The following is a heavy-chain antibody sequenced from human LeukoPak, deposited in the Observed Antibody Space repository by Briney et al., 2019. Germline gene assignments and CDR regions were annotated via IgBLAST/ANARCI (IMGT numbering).Heavy chain of an antibody. CDR1: GSTFSRYS. CDR3: AREFDGSASGAGY. Sequence: RPGGSLRLSCAASGSTFSRYSMNWVRQAPGKGLEWVSCMSSSSGLIYYGDSVKGRFTVSRDNAKRSLYLQMNSLRADDTAVYYCAREFDGSASGAGYWGQGTLVTVSS. CDR2: MSSSSGLI. J-gene: IGHJ4*02. V-gene: IGHV3-21*01. D-gene: IGHD1-26*01.